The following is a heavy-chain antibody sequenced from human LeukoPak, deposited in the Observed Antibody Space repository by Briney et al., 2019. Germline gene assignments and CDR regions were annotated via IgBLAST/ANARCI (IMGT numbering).Heavy chain of an antibody. J-gene: IGHJ5*02. CDR2: MSGTGDNT. D-gene: IGHD2-2*02. Sequence: GGSLRLSCAASGLIFNNYAMSWVRQASGKGLQWVAAMSGTGDNTDYADSVWGRFTISRDNSKNTLYLQMNSLRVEDRALYYCALYTTSFWFDPWGQGTLVTVSS. CDR1: GLIFNNYA. CDR3: ALYTTSFWFDP. V-gene: IGHV3-23*01.